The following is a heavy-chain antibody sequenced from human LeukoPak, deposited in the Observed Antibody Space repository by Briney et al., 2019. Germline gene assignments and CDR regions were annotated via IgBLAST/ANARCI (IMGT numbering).Heavy chain of an antibody. V-gene: IGHV3-21*01. D-gene: IGHD4-11*01. CDR3: ARDDYTNYVVDY. Sequence: SGGSLRLSCAASGLTFRSFGMNWVRQAPGKGLEWVSSISSSGNYKYYADSVKGRFTISRDNAKNSLSLQMNSLRAEDTAVYFCARDDYTNYVVDYWGQGTPVTVSS. CDR1: GLTFRSFG. CDR2: ISSSGNYK. J-gene: IGHJ4*02.